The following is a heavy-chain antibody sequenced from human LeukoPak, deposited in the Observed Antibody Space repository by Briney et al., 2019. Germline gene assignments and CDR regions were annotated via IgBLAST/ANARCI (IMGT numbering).Heavy chain of an antibody. CDR2: ISGSGGST. D-gene: IGHD1-1*01. V-gene: IGHV3-23*01. CDR1: GFTFSSYA. J-gene: IGHJ6*02. CDR3: AKEREEVQLERLFYYGMDV. Sequence: GGSLRLSCAASGFTFSSYAMSWVRQAPGKGLEWVSAISGSGGSTYYADSVKGRFTISRDNSKNTLYLQMNSLRAEDTAAYYCAKEREEVQLERLFYYGMDVWGQGTTVTVSS.